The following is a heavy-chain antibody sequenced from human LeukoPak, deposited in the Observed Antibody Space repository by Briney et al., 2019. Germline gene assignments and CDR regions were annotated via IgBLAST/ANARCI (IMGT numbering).Heavy chain of an antibody. J-gene: IGHJ5*02. CDR2: VFYSGST. CDR3: ARGVKGYNWNDMMSWFDP. V-gene: IGHV4-59*01. D-gene: IGHD1-1*01. Sequence: PSETLSLTCTVSGGSISGYYWTWIRQPPGKGLEWIGYVFYSGSTNYNPSLKSRVTISVDTSKNQFSLKLSSVTAADTAVYYCARGVKGYNWNDMMSWFDPWGQGTLVTVSS. CDR1: GGSISGYY.